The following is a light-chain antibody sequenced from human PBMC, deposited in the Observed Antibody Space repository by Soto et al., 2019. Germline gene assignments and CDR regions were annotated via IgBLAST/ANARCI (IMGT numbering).Light chain of an antibody. J-gene: IGLJ1*01. CDR1: SRGVGGYKS. V-gene: IGLV2-14*01. CDR3: SSYTSSSTPC. Sequence: QSALTQPATVSGSPGQSGTVSCPGTSRGVGGYKSVSGYQKHPGKAPELTIYEVSKRPSAVSNRFSGSKSGNTASLTISGIQAQDESDYYCSSYTSSSTPCFGTWTKVTVL. CDR2: EVS.